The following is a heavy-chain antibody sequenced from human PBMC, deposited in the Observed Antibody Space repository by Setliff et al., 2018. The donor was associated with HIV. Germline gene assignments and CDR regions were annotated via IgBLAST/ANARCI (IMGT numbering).Heavy chain of an antibody. CDR2: IHHTGSS. CDR3: ARSGETGTSQIRGFDI. CDR1: GASISSYH. V-gene: IGHV4-59*01. J-gene: IGHJ3*02. Sequence: PSETLSLTCVVSGASISSYHWNWIRQPPGEGLEWIGYIHHTGSSNYNPSLRGRVTMSVDTSNNHFSLRLNSLTAADTAIYYCARSGETGTSQIRGFDIWGQGTMVTVSS. D-gene: IGHD1-1*01.